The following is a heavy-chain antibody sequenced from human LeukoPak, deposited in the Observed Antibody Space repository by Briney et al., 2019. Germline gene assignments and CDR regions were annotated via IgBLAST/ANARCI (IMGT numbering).Heavy chain of an antibody. D-gene: IGHD3-10*01. CDR1: GYTFTGYY. Sequence: ASVKVSCKASGYTFTGYYIHWVRQAPGQGLECMGWINPNGGGTNYAQKLQGRVTMTRDTSISTAYMELSRLRSDDTAVYYCARGGSGSYFSWLDPWGQGTLVTISS. J-gene: IGHJ5*02. CDR2: INPNGGGT. CDR3: ARGGSGSYFSWLDP. V-gene: IGHV1-2*02.